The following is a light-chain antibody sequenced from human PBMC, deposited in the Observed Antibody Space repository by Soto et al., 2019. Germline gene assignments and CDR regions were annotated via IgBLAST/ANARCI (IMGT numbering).Light chain of an antibody. Sequence: EIVMTQSPATLSVSPGARATLSCRARQSVSSNLAWYQQKPGQAPRLLIYGASTRATGIPARFSGSGSGTEFTLTISSLQSEDFAVYYCQQYNNWPPTWTFGQGTKVDIK. CDR2: GAS. CDR1: QSVSSN. V-gene: IGKV3-15*01. J-gene: IGKJ1*01. CDR3: QQYNNWPPTWT.